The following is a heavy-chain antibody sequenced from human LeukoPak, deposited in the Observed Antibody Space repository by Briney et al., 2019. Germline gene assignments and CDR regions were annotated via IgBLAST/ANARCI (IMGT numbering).Heavy chain of an antibody. J-gene: IGHJ5*02. V-gene: IGHV1-2*02. CDR2: INPNSGST. Sequence: ASVKVSCEASGYTFTGYYMHWVRPAPGQGRAWMGWINPNSGSTNYAQNFQGRVTMTRDTSISTAYMELSRLKSDDTAVYYCAREWGIPVAGRPYNWFDPWGQGTLVTVSS. D-gene: IGHD6-19*01. CDR1: GYTFTGYY. CDR3: AREWGIPVAGRPYNWFDP.